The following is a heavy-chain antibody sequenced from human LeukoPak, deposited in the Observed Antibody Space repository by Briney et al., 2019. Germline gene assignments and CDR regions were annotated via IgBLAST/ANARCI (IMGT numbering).Heavy chain of an antibody. V-gene: IGHV4-61*02. J-gene: IGHJ3*02. CDR3: ARDQQQLYADGAFDI. CDR1: GGSISSGSYY. D-gene: IGHD6-13*01. Sequence: PSETLYLTCTVSGGSISSGSYYWSWIRQPAGKGLEWIGRIYTSGSTNYNPSLKSRVTISVDTSKNQFSLKLSSVTAADTAVYYCARDQQQLYADGAFDIWGQGTMVTVSS. CDR2: IYTSGST.